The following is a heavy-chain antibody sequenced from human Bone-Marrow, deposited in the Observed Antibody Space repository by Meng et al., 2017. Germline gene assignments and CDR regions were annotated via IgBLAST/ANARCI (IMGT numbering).Heavy chain of an antibody. D-gene: IGHD2-15*01. J-gene: IGHJ5*02. Sequence: VQLQESGPGLVKPAQGLSLICSVSGGSINSAGYYWSWIRQHPGKGLEWIGYIYYTENTYYNPSLKSPMTISLDKSKNQFSLKLNSVTVADTAVYYCARGRASCSSGGCSLGWFDPWGQGTLVTVSS. CDR3: ARGRASCSSGGCSLGWFDP. CDR1: GGSINSAGYY. CDR2: IYYTENT. V-gene: IGHV4-31*01.